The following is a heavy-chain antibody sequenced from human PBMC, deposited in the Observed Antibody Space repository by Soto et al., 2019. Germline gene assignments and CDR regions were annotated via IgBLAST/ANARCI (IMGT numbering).Heavy chain of an antibody. CDR1: GGSFSGYY. Sequence: SETLSLTCAVYGGSFSGYYGSWIRQPPGKGLEWIGEINHSGSTNYNPSLKSRVTISVDTSKNQFSLKLSSVTAADTAVYYCARITIFGVARPWGQGTLVTVSS. CDR3: ARITIFGVARP. J-gene: IGHJ5*02. D-gene: IGHD3-3*01. V-gene: IGHV4-34*01. CDR2: INHSGST.